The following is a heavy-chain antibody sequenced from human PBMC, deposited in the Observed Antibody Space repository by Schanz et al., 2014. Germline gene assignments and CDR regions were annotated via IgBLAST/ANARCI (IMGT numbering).Heavy chain of an antibody. Sequence: QVQLVQSGAEVKKPGSSVKVSCKASRSTFSSYTISWVRQARGQGLEWVGRFIPILDVGNYAQQFQGRVTFTADKSTFTAYMELSSLRSDDTAVYYCARVQDDILTGSEYYYGMDVWGQGTTVTVSS. D-gene: IGHD3-9*01. J-gene: IGHJ6*02. CDR3: ARVQDDILTGSEYYYGMDV. CDR2: FIPILDVG. CDR1: RSTFSSYT. V-gene: IGHV1-69*02.